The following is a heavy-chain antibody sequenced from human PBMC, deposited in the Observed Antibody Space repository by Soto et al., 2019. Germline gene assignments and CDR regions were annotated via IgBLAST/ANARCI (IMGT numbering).Heavy chain of an antibody. D-gene: IGHD2-15*01. CDR2: IYYSGT. J-gene: IGHJ4*02. CDR3: ARDLAYCASGSCYAKWGS. V-gene: IGHV4-30-4*01. Sequence: PSETLSLTCTVSGGTITSDDYHWTWIRQPPGKGLEWIGFIYYSGTYYNPSLRGRVTISVDTSKNEFSLKLSSVTAADTAVYYCARDLAYCASGSCYAKWGSWGQGTLVTVSS. CDR1: GGTITSDDYH.